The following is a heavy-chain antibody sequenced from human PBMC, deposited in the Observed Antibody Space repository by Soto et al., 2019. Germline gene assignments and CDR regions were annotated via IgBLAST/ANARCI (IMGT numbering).Heavy chain of an antibody. Sequence: ASVKVSCKASGYTFTSYDINWVRQATGQGLEWMGWMNPNSGNTGYAQKFQGRVTMTRNTSISTAYMELSSLRSEDTAVYYCARRAYYDFWSGYYPDYYYYVDVWGKGTTVTV. CDR3: ARRAYYDFWSGYYPDYYYYVDV. D-gene: IGHD3-3*01. CDR1: GYTFTSYD. J-gene: IGHJ6*03. CDR2: MNPNSGNT. V-gene: IGHV1-8*01.